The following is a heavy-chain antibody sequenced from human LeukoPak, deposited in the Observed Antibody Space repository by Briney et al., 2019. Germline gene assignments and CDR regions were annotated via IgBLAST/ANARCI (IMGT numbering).Heavy chain of an antibody. D-gene: IGHD3-9*01. J-gene: IGHJ5*02. CDR3: ARGVLRYFDWLLLDWFDP. CDR2: IFYSGST. V-gene: IGHV4-59*12. CDR1: GGSISGYY. Sequence: SETLSLTCTVSGGSISGYYWSWIRRPPGKGLEWIGYIFYSGSTNYNPSLKSRVTISVDTSKNQFSLKLSSVTAADTAVYYCARGVLRYFDWLLLDWFDPWGQGTLVTVSS.